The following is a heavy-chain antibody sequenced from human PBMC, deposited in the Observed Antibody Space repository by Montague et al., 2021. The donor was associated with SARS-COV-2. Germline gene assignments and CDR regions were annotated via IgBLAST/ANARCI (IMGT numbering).Heavy chain of an antibody. CDR1: GGSMSSYH. Sequence: SETLSLTCSVSGGSMSSYHWVWIRKPPGKGLEWIGYVSYRGSTNYNLSLKSRVTISLDTSKNRFSLRVTSVTAADTAVYYCARDARYYYDKWGQGILVTVSS. J-gene: IGHJ4*02. D-gene: IGHD3-10*01. V-gene: IGHV4-59*01. CDR3: ARDARYYYDK. CDR2: VSYRGST.